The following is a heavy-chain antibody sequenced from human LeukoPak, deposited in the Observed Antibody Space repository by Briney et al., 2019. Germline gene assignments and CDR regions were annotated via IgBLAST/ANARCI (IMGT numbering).Heavy chain of an antibody. Sequence: SETLSLTCTVSGGSISSYYWSWLRQPPGKGLEWIGYIYYSGSTNYNPSLKSRVTISVDTSKNQFSLKLSSVTAADTAVYYCARHVTLWFPNNNWFDPWGQGTLVTVSS. V-gene: IGHV4-59*08. CDR1: GGSISSYY. J-gene: IGHJ5*02. D-gene: IGHD3-10*01. CDR3: ARHVTLWFPNNNWFDP. CDR2: IYYSGST.